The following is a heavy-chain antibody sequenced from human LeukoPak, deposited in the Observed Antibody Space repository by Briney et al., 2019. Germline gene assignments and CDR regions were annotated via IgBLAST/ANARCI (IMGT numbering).Heavy chain of an antibody. CDR1: GFTFSIYA. V-gene: IGHV4-34*01. J-gene: IGHJ4*02. Sequence: GSLRLSCAASGFTFSIYAMHWVRQAPGKGLEWIGEINHSGSTNYNPSLKSRVTISVDTSKNQFSLKLSSVTAADTAVYYCASLCSSTSCAGHWGQGTLVTVSS. D-gene: IGHD2-2*01. CDR3: ASLCSSTSCAGH. CDR2: INHSGST.